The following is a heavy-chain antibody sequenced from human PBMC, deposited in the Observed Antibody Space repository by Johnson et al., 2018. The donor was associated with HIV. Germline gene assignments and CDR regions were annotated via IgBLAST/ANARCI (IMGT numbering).Heavy chain of an antibody. J-gene: IGHJ3*02. CDR3: ARAVCRGGRCYSHDAFDI. CDR1: GFTFSNYG. CDR2: IRYDGSNK. D-gene: IGHD2-15*01. Sequence: VQLVESGGGVVQPGGSLRLSCAASGFTFSNYGLHWVRQAPGKGLEWVAFIRYDGSNKYYADSLMGRFTISRDNPKNSLYLQMNSLRPEDTAVYYCARAVCRGGRCYSHDAFDIWGQGTMVTVSS. V-gene: IGHV3-30*02.